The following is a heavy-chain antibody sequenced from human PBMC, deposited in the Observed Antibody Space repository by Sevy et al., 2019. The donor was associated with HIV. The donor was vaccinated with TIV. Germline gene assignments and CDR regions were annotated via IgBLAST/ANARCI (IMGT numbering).Heavy chain of an antibody. CDR3: AKDINRGCDGINCYPYYYYFYGLDV. Sequence: GGSLRLSCAASGFPFNDHAMHWVRQVPGKGLEWVSGVSWNSRNIGYADSVKGRFTIARVKANHILYLEMNSLRPEDKAFYYCAKDINRGCDGINCYPYYYYFYGLDVWGQGTTVTVSS. CDR1: GFPFNDHA. J-gene: IGHJ6*02. CDR2: VSWNSRNI. D-gene: IGHD2-21*01. V-gene: IGHV3-9*01.